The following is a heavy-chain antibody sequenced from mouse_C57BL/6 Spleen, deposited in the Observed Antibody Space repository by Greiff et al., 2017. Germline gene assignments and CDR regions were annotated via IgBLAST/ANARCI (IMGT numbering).Heavy chain of an antibody. D-gene: IGHD2-13*01. CDR3: ARPGLGGYYFDY. CDR1: GYAFSSSW. Sequence: QVQLQQSGPELVKPGASVTISCKASGYAFSSSWMNWVKQRPGKGLEWIGRIYPGDGDTNYNGKFKGKATLTADKSSSTAYMQLSSLTSEDSAVYFCARPGLGGYYFDYWGQGTTLTVSS. J-gene: IGHJ2*01. CDR2: IYPGDGDT. V-gene: IGHV1-82*01.